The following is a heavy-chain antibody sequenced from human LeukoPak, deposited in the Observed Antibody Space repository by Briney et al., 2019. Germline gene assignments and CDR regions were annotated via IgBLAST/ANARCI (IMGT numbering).Heavy chain of an antibody. CDR2: IKQDGSEK. V-gene: IGHV3-7*04. J-gene: IGHJ4*02. Sequence: GGSLRLSCAASGFTFSSSWMSWVGLAPGKGLEWVANIKQDGSEKYYVDSVKGRFTISRDNAKNSLYLQMNSLRDEDTAVYYCARNYGGNSAGWGQGTLVTVSS. CDR1: GFTFSSSW. CDR3: ARNYGGNSAG. D-gene: IGHD4-23*01.